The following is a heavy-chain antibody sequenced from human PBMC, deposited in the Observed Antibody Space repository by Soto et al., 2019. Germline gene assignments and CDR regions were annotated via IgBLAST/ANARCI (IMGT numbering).Heavy chain of an antibody. V-gene: IGHV4-59*08. D-gene: IGHD3-10*01. Sequence: QVQLQESGPGLLKPSETLSLPCTVSYASINHYHWTWIRQPPGKGLEWIAYVYYTGTTNFNPSLNSRVTICKDTSKTQFSLKLRSVTAADTAVYYCATLRGLGEVSPYFDSWGQGLMVTVSS. CDR1: YASINHYH. J-gene: IGHJ4*02. CDR2: VYYTGTT. CDR3: ATLRGLGEVSPYFDS.